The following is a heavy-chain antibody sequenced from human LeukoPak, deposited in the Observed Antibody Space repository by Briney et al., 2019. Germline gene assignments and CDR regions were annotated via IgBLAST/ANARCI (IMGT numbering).Heavy chain of an antibody. D-gene: IGHD3-10*01. V-gene: IGHV4-38-2*02. CDR3: ARDHYYGSGSLYYYYYYYMDV. CDR1: GYSISSGYY. J-gene: IGHJ6*03. Sequence: SETLSLTCAVSGYSISSGYYWGWIRQPPGKGLEWIGSIYHSGSTYYNPSLKSRVTISVDTSKNHFSLKLSSVTAADTAVYYCARDHYYGSGSLYYYYYYYMDVWGKGTTVTVSS. CDR2: IYHSGST.